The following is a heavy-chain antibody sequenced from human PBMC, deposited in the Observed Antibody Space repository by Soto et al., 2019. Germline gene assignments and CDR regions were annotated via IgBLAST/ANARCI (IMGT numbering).Heavy chain of an antibody. CDR3: ARGGVY. CDR1: GFTFGSHE. Sequence: GGSLRLSCEATGFTFGSHEMNWIRQTPGKRLEWIAKISGSGSTINYADSVKGRFTISRDNVQRTLHLQMDSLRVEDTGVYYCARGGVYWGRGTLVTVSS. CDR2: ISGSGSTI. V-gene: IGHV3-48*03. D-gene: IGHD2-8*01. J-gene: IGHJ1*01.